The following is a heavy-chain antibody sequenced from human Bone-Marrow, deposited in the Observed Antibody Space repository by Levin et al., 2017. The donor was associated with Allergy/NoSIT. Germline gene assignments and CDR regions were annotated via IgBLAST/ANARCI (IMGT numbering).Heavy chain of an antibody. Sequence: SETLSLTCTVSGDSIDTGYWGWIRQTPGRGLEWIAYMSSDGDSYYNPSLEGRVTISADSSNNQFLLKLTSVTAADTAIYYCARDTAPAGRNWFDPWGQGILVTVSS. D-gene: IGHD5-18*01. CDR3: ARDTAPAGRNWFDP. J-gene: IGHJ5*02. CDR1: GDSIDTGY. CDR2: MSSDGDS. V-gene: IGHV4-59*01.